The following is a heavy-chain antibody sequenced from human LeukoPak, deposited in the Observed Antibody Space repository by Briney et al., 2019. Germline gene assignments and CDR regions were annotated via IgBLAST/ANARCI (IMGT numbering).Heavy chain of an antibody. CDR3: ARQQQRLFHF. Sequence: PSETLSLTCTVSGGSISSYYWSWIRQPPGKGLEWIGYIYYSGSTNYNPSLKSRVTISVDTSKNQFSLKLSSVTAADTAVYYCARQQQRLFHFWGQGTLVSVSS. D-gene: IGHD6-13*01. V-gene: IGHV4-59*08. J-gene: IGHJ4*02. CDR1: GGSISSYY. CDR2: IYYSGST.